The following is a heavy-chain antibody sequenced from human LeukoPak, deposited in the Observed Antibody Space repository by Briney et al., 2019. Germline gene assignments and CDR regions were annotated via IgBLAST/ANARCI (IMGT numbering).Heavy chain of an antibody. J-gene: IGHJ4*02. CDR2: ISGSGDNR. CDR3: AKNPLVSGTIYFDS. V-gene: IGHV3-23*01. Sequence: AGSLRLSCAASGFTFSSYWMSWVRQAPGKGLEWVSSISGSGDNRNYADSVKGRFTISRDNSKSTLYLEMNSLRAEDTAIYYCAKNPLVSGTIYFDSWGQGTLLTVSS. CDR1: GFTFSSYW. D-gene: IGHD6-19*01.